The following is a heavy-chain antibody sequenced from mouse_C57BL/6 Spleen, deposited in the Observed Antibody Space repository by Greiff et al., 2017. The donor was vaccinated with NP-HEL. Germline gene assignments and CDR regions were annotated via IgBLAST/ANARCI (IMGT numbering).Heavy chain of an antibody. CDR3: AREGGNYEAWFAY. Sequence: QVQLQQSGAELVRPGTSVKVSCKASGYAFTNYLIEWVKQRPGQGLEWIGVINPGSGGTNYNEKFKGKATLTADKSSSTAYMQLSSLTSEDSAVYFCAREGGNYEAWFAYWGQGTLVTVSA. J-gene: IGHJ3*01. CDR1: GYAFTNYL. CDR2: INPGSGGT. D-gene: IGHD2-1*01. V-gene: IGHV1-54*01.